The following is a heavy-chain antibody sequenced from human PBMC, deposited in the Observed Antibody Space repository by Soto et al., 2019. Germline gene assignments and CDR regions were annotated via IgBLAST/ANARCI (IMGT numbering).Heavy chain of an antibody. Sequence: WRSLRLSCSASGFIFSSYAMSWSRQAPGKGLEWVSAISGSVGSTYYADSVKCRFTISRDNSKNTLYLQMNSLRAEDTAVYYCARDTSPNIPAFFDYWGQGALVTVSS. D-gene: IGHD2-2*02. CDR1: GFIFSSYA. V-gene: IGHV3-23*01. CDR3: ARDTSPNIPAFFDY. CDR2: ISGSVGST. J-gene: IGHJ4*02.